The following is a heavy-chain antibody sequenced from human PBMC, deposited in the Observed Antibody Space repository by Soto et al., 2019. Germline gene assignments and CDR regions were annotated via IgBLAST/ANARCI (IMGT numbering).Heavy chain of an antibody. CDR2: IYPGDHET. CDR3: ARRPRSIPYFGY. V-gene: IGHV5-51*01. J-gene: IGHJ4*02. D-gene: IGHD6-13*01. Sequence: GASLKISCQSSGYTFSNFWIGWVRKLPGKGLEWMGIIYPGDHETRYSPSFHGKVTISADRSINTAYLQWNSLEASDTAFYFCARRPRSIPYFGYWGQGALVTVSS. CDR1: GYTFSNFW.